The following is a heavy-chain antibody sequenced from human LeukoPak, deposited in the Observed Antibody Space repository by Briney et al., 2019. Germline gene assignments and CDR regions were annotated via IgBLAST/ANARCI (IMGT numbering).Heavy chain of an antibody. CDR2: IYYSGTT. Sequence: SETLSLTCTVSGGSISSSSYSWGWIRQPPGKGLEWIGSIYYSGTTYYNPSLKSRVTISVDTSKIQSSLKLSSVAATDTAVYFCARLRFDFWSGYTHPYFDYWGQGTLVTVSS. CDR3: ARLRFDFWSGYTHPYFDY. J-gene: IGHJ4*02. V-gene: IGHV4-39*01. D-gene: IGHD3-3*01. CDR1: GGSISSSSYS.